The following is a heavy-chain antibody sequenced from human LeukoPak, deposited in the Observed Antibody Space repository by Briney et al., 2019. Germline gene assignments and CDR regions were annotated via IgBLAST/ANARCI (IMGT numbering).Heavy chain of an antibody. V-gene: IGHV3-9*01. CDR3: AKGPGAAAGTEYFQH. D-gene: IGHD6-13*01. Sequence: GGSLRLSCAASGFTFDDYAMHWVRQAPGKGLEWVSGISWNSGSIGYADSVKGRFTISRDNSKNSLYLQMNSLRTEDTALYYCAKGPGAAAGTEYFQHWGQGTLSPSPQ. J-gene: IGHJ1*01. CDR1: GFTFDDYA. CDR2: ISWNSGSI.